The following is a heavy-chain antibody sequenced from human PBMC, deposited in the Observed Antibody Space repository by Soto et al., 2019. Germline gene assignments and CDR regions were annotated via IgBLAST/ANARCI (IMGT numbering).Heavy chain of an antibody. Sequence: QVQLQESGPGLVKPSETLSLTCTVSGGSISSYYWSWIRQPPGKGLEWIGYIYYSGSTNYNPSLKSRVTISVDTSKNQFSLKLRSVTAADTAVYYCAAVTANYYYYYMDVWGKGTTVTVSS. D-gene: IGHD2-21*02. J-gene: IGHJ6*03. CDR2: IYYSGST. CDR1: GGSISSYY. CDR3: AAVTANYYYYYMDV. V-gene: IGHV4-59*01.